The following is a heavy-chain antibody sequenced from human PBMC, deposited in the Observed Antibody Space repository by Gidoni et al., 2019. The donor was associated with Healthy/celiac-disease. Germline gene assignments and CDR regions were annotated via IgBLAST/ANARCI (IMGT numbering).Heavy chain of an antibody. CDR3: ARDPDTYDSSGYYSYYFDY. J-gene: IGHJ4*02. D-gene: IGHD3-22*01. V-gene: IGHV1-2*02. CDR2: INPNSGGT. CDR1: GYTFTGYY. Sequence: QVQLVQSGAEVKKPGASVKVFCKASGYTFTGYYMHWVRQAPGQGLEWMGWINPNSGGTNYAQKFQGRVTMTRDTSISTAYMELSRLRSDDTAVYYCARDPDTYDSSGYYSYYFDYWGQGTLVTVSS.